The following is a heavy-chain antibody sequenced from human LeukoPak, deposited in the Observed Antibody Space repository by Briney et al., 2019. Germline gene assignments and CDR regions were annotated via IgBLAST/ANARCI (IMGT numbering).Heavy chain of an antibody. CDR1: GVTFSSYE. Sequence: GGSLRLSCAASGVTFSSYEMNWVRQAPGKGLEWVSYISSSGSTIYYADSVKGRFTISRDNAKNSLYLQMNSLRAEDTAVYYCARVMIAARPNYYYYYMDVWGKGTTVTVSS. J-gene: IGHJ6*03. CDR3: ARVMIAARPNYYYYYMDV. V-gene: IGHV3-48*03. D-gene: IGHD6-6*01. CDR2: ISSSGSTI.